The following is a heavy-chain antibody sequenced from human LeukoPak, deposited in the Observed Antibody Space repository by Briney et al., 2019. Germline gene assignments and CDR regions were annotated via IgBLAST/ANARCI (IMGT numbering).Heavy chain of an antibody. V-gene: IGHV1-69*06. D-gene: IGHD1-1*01. CDR1: GGTFSSYP. J-gene: IGHJ5*02. CDR3: ARVTQLGSDP. Sequence: SVKVSCKASGGTFSSYPISWVRQAPGQGLEWMGGIIPIFGTANYAQKFQGRVTITANKSTSTAYMELNSMRSEDTAVYYCARVTQLGSDPWGQGTLVTVSS. CDR2: IIPIFGTA.